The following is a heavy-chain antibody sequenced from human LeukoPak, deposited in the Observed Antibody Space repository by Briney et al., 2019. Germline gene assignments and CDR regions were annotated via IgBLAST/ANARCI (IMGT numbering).Heavy chain of an antibody. V-gene: IGHV3-49*03. J-gene: IGHJ5*02. D-gene: IGHD3-10*01. CDR1: GVTFSDCA. Sequence: PGGSLRLSCKGSGVTFSDCAVTWFRQTPGKGLEWVGFVRTKTHGGAPETAASVRGRFNVSRDDFAGIAYLQMTSLRTEDTAMYYCARVNFRDYRGYTWFEPWGQGTLVTVSS. CDR2: VRTKTHGGAP. CDR3: ARVNFRDYRGYTWFEP.